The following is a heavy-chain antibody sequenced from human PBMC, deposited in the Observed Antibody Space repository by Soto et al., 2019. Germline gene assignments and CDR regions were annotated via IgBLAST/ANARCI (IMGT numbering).Heavy chain of an antibody. Sequence: GASVKVSCKASGFTFTSSAVQWVRQARGQRLEWIGWIVVGSGNTNYAQKFQERVTITRDMSTSTAYMELSSLKASDTAMYYCARHPGGATPGTYYYYYGMDVWGQGTTVIVSS. CDR3: ARHPGGATPGTYYYYYGMDV. CDR1: GFTFTSSA. V-gene: IGHV1-58*01. CDR2: IVVGSGNT. J-gene: IGHJ6*02. D-gene: IGHD1-26*01.